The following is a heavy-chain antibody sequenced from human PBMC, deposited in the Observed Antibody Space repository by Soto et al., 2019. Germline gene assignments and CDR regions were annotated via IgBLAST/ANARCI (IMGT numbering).Heavy chain of an antibody. Sequence: PSETLSLTCTVSGGSISSSSYYWGWIRQPPGKGLEWIGSIYYSGSTYYNPSLKSRVTISVDTSKNQFSLKLSSVTAADTAVDYCARHAETQLWLGAGWFDPWGQGTLVTVSS. CDR1: GGSISSSSYY. CDR3: ARHAETQLWLGAGWFDP. J-gene: IGHJ5*02. CDR2: IYYSGST. D-gene: IGHD5-18*01. V-gene: IGHV4-39*01.